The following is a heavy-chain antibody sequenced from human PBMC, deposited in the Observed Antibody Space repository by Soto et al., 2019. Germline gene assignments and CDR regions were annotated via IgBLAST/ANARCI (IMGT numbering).Heavy chain of an antibody. D-gene: IGHD4-17*01. J-gene: IGHJ4*02. Sequence: EVQLVESGGGLVQPGGSLRLSCAASGLTFSSYWMHWVRQAPGKGLVWVSRINSDGSSTSYADSVKGRFTISRDNAKNTLDLQMNSLRAEDTGVYFCAPAHSVTTHYWGQGTLVTVSS. CDR3: APAHSVTTHY. V-gene: IGHV3-74*01. CDR2: INSDGSST. CDR1: GLTFSSYW.